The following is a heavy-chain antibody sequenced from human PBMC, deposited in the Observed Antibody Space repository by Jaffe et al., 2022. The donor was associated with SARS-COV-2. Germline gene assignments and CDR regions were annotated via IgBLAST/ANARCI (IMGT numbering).Heavy chain of an antibody. D-gene: IGHD3-22*01. Sequence: QVQLQESGPGLVKPSQTLSLTCTVSGGSISSGGYYWSWIRQHPGKGLEWIGYIYYSGSTYYNPSLKSRVTISVDTSKNQFSLKLSSVTAADTAVYYCARVWRETYYYDSSGYYRYYFDYWGQGTLVTVSS. CDR1: GGSISSGGYY. V-gene: IGHV4-31*03. CDR3: ARVWRETYYYDSSGYYRYYFDY. CDR2: IYYSGST. J-gene: IGHJ4*02.